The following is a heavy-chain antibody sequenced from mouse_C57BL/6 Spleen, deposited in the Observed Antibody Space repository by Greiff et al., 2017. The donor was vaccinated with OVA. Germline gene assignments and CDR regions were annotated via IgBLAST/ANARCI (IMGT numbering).Heavy chain of an antibody. Sequence: VQLQQPGTELVKPGASVKLSCKASGYTFTSYWMHWVKQRPGQGLAWIGNINPSNGGTNYNEKFKSKATLTVDKSSSTAYMQLSSLTSEDAAVYYCARAGYDYDDYFDYWGKGTTLTVSS. J-gene: IGHJ2*01. CDR3: ARAGYDYDDYFDY. D-gene: IGHD2-4*01. CDR1: GYTFTSYW. CDR2: INPSNGGT. V-gene: IGHV1-53*01.